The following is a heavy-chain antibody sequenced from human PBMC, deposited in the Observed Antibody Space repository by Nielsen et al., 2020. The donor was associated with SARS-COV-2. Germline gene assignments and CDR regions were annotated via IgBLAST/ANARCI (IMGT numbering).Heavy chain of an antibody. CDR1: GFTFSSYG. J-gene: IGHJ2*01. CDR3: ARDRYDYVDTYYYFDL. D-gene: IGHD4-17*01. V-gene: IGHV3-30*03. Sequence: GESLKISCAASGFTFSSYGMHWVRQAPGKGLEWVAVISYDGSNKYYADSVKGRFTISRDNSKNTLYLQMNSLRVEDTAVYFCARDRYDYVDTYYYFDLWGRGTLVTVSS. CDR2: ISYDGSNK.